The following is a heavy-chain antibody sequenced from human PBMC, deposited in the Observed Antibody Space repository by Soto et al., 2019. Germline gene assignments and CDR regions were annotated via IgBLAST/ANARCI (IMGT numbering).Heavy chain of an antibody. CDR2: ISSTGTSM. V-gene: IGHV3-48*03. J-gene: IGHJ4*02. CDR3: ARETHFIDY. Sequence: ESGGDLVQPGGSLRLSCAASGFTFSSYEMNWVRQAPGKGLEWVSYISSTGTSMDYADSVKGRFTISRDNAKNSLFLQLNSLRDEDTAVYYCARETHFIDYWGQVTLVSVSA. CDR1: GFTFSSYE.